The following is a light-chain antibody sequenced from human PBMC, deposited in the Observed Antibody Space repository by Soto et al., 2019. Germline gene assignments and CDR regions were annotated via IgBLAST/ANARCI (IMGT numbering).Light chain of an antibody. V-gene: IGKV3-15*01. CDR1: QSVRSN. J-gene: IGKJ5*01. CDR3: QQYNTWPPIT. Sequence: EIVMTQSPATLSVSPGERVTLSCRASQSVRSNLAWYQQKPGQAPRLLIYGASTRATGLPARFSGSGSGTDFTPTISGLQSEDFAVYYCQQYNTWPPITFGQGTRLEIK. CDR2: GAS.